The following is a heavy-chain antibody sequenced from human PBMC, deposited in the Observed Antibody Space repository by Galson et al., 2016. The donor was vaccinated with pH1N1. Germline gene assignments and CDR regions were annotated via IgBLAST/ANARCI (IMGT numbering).Heavy chain of an antibody. Sequence: SLRLSCATSGFSLSSHAMGWVRQAPGKGLEWIGFIRSKTFRGTTTYAASVKGRFTISRDDSENIAYLQMNSLKTEDTGVYYCTTYSDTTWYTLQHWGQGTLVTVSP. V-gene: IGHV3-49*04. CDR1: GFSLSSHA. J-gene: IGHJ1*01. CDR2: IRSKTFRGTT. CDR3: TTYSDTTWYTLQH. D-gene: IGHD6-13*01.